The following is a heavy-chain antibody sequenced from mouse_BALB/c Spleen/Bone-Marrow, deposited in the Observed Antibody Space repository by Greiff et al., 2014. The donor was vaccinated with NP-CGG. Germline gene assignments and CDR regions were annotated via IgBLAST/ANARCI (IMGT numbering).Heavy chain of an antibody. V-gene: IGHV1S81*02. J-gene: IGHJ2*01. CDR3: ARCYYGNYFDY. D-gene: IGHD2-1*01. CDR1: GYTFTSYW. CDR2: INPSNGRT. Sequence: VQLQQSGAELVKPGASVKLSCKASGYTFTSYWMHWVKQRPGQVLEWIGEINPSNGRTNYNEKFKSKATLTVDKSSSTAYMQLSSLTSEDSAVYYCARCYYGNYFDYWGQGTTLTVSS.